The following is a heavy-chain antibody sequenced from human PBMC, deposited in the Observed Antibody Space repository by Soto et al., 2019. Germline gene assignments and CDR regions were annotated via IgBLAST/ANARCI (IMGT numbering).Heavy chain of an antibody. V-gene: IGHV3-30-3*01. J-gene: IGHJ2*01. Sequence: QVQLVESGGGVVQPGRSLRLSCAASGFTFSNYARHWVRQAPGKGLEWVAVISYAGSNKYYADSVKGRFTISRDNSKNTLYLQMNSLRAEDSAVYYCARPLWRDDYNWGYFDLWGRGTLVTVSS. CDR2: ISYAGSNK. CDR3: ARPLWRDDYNWGYFDL. D-gene: IGHD4-4*01. CDR1: GFTFSNYA.